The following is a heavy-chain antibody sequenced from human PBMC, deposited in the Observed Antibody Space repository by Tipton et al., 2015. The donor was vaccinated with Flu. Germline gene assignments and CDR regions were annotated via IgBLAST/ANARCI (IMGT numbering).Heavy chain of an antibody. Sequence: TLSLTCNVSGGSISSYYWCWIRQPAGQGLELIGRIYTSGCTNYNPSLKSRVLMSVDTSTNQFSLKLSSVTAADTAVSYCARDRTTVTTYWYFDLWGRGTLDTVSS. J-gene: IGHJ2*01. CDR2: IYTSGCT. CDR1: GGSISSYY. CDR3: ARDRTTVTTYWYFDL. D-gene: IGHD4-17*01. V-gene: IGHV4-4*07.